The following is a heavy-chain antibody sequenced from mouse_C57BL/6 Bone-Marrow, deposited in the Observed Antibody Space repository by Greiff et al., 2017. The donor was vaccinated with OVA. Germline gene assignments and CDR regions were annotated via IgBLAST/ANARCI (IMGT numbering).Heavy chain of an antibody. Sequence: VKQRPGRGLEWIGRIDPNSGGTKYNEKFKSKATLTVDKPSSTAYMQLSSLTSEDSAVYYCAREDFLRRGFAYWGQGTLVTVSA. V-gene: IGHV1-72*01. D-gene: IGHD1-2*01. CDR2: IDPNSGGT. J-gene: IGHJ3*01. CDR3: AREDFLRRGFAY.